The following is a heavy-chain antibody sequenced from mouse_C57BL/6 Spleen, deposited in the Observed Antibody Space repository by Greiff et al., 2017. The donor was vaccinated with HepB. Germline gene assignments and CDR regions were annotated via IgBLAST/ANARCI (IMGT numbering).Heavy chain of an antibody. CDR2: IDPNSGGT. V-gene: IGHV1-72*01. CDR1: GYTFTSYW. D-gene: IGHD4-1*01. J-gene: IGHJ4*01. CDR3: ARPSGTGAYYYAMDY. Sequence: QVQLQQPGAELVKPGASVKLSCKASGYTFTSYWMHWVKQRPGRGLEWIGRIDPNSGGTKYNEKFKSKATLTVDKPSSTAYMQLSSLTSEYSAVYDCARPSGTGAYYYAMDYWGQGTSVTVSS.